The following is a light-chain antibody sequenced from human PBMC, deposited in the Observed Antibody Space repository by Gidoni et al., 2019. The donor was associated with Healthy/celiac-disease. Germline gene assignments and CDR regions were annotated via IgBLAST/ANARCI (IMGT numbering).Light chain of an antibody. J-gene: IGKJ4*01. V-gene: IGKV3-11*01. Sequence: EIVLTQSLATLSLSPGERATLSCRASQSVSSYLAWCQQKPGQAPRLLIYDASNRATGIPARFSGSGSGTDFTLTISSLEPEDFAVYYCQQRSNWPPGTFGGGTKVEIK. CDR3: QQRSNWPPGT. CDR1: QSVSSY. CDR2: DAS.